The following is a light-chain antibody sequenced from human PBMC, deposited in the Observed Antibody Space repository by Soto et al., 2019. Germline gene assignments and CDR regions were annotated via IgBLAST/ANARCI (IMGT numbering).Light chain of an antibody. CDR2: GAS. Sequence: EIVLTQSPGTLSLSPGERATLSCRASQSLSSSSYLAWYQQKPGQAPRLLIYGASSRATGIPDRFSGSGSATDFTLTISSLEPADVAVYYCRQYGSSPSYTFGQGTKLEIK. J-gene: IGKJ2*01. CDR3: RQYGSSPSYT. CDR1: QSLSSSSY. V-gene: IGKV3-20*01.